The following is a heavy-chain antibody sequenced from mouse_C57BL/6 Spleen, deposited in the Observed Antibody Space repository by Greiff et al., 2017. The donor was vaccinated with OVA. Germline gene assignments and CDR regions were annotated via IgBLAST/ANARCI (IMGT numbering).Heavy chain of an antibody. CDR1: GYTFTSYW. CDR2: IDPSDSYT. D-gene: IGHD2-1*01. J-gene: IGHJ1*03. V-gene: IGHV1-50*01. Sequence: QVQLQQPGAELVKPGASVKLSCKASGYTFTSYWMPWVKQRPGQGLEWIGEIDPSDSYTNYNQKFKGKATLTVDTSSSTAYMQLSSLTSEDSAVYYCARYGNGYFDVWGTGTTVTVSS. CDR3: ARYGNGYFDV.